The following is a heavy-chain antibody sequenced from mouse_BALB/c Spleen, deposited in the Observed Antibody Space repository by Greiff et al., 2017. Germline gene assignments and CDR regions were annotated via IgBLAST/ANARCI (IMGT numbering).Heavy chain of an antibody. V-gene: IGHV5-17*02. Sequence: EVKLVESGGGLVQPGGSRKLSCAASGFTFSSFGMHWVRQAPEKGLEWVAYISSGSSTIYYADTVKGRFTISRDNPKNTLFLQMTSLRSEDTAMYYCARGGNYAPYAMDYWGQGTSVTVSS. CDR3: ARGGNYAPYAMDY. J-gene: IGHJ4*01. CDR1: GFTFSSFG. CDR2: ISSGSSTI. D-gene: IGHD2-1*01.